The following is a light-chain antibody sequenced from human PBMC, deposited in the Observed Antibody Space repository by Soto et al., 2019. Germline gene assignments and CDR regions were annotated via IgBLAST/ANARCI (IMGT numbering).Light chain of an antibody. Sequence: QSALTQPASVSGSPGQSITISCTGTSSDVGGYNYVSWYQQHPGKAPKLMIYDVSNRPSGVSNRFSGSKSGNTASLTISGLKAEDEADYYCSSYTSSSTRVFGGGNKLTVL. CDR3: SSYTSSSTRV. CDR1: SSDVGGYNY. V-gene: IGLV2-14*01. CDR2: DVS. J-gene: IGLJ2*01.